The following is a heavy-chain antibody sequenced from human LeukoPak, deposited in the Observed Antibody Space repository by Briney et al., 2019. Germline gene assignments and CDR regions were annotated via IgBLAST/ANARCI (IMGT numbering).Heavy chain of an antibody. V-gene: IGHV3-11*04. J-gene: IGHJ6*03. CDR2: ISSSGSTI. CDR1: GFTFSDYY. Sequence: GGSLRLSCAASGFTFSDYYMSWIRQAPGKGLEWVSYISSSGSTIYYADSVKGRFTISRDNAKNSLYLQMNSLRAEDTAVYYCARVGSSGWYYYYYMDVWGKGTTVTVSS. D-gene: IGHD6-19*01. CDR3: ARVGSSGWYYYYYMDV.